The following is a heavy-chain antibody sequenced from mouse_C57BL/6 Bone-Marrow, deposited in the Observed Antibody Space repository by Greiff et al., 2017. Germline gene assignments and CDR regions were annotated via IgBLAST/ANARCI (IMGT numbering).Heavy chain of an antibody. D-gene: IGHD2-3*01. Sequence: QVQLQQPGPELVKPGASVKISCKASGYAFSSSWMNWVKQRPGQGLEWIGRIYPGDGVTNYNGKFKGKATLTADNSSSTAYMQLSSLTSEDSAVYFCAPYDGYFYFDYWGQGTTLTVSA. J-gene: IGHJ2*01. CDR3: APYDGYFYFDY. CDR1: GYAFSSSW. V-gene: IGHV1-82*01. CDR2: IYPGDGVT.